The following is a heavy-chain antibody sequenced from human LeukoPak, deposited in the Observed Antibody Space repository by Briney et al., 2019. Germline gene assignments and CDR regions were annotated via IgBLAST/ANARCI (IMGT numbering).Heavy chain of an antibody. CDR2: IYYSGST. CDR1: GGSISTSSYY. Sequence: PSETLSLTCTVSGGSISTSSYYWSWIRQPPGKGLEWIGYIYYSGSTNYNPSLKSRVTISVDTSKNQFSLKLSSVTAADTAVYYCARFPYYYGSGSYYSHRYYYYYYYMDVWGKGTTVTVSS. CDR3: ARFPYYYGSGSYYSHRYYYYYYYMDV. D-gene: IGHD3-10*01. J-gene: IGHJ6*03. V-gene: IGHV4-61*01.